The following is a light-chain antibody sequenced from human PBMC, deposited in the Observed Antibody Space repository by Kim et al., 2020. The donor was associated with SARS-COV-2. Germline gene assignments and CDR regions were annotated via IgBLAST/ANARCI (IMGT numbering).Light chain of an antibody. J-gene: IGKJ2*03. Sequence: RATLNCKSSQTNLYCSNNKNFFAWYPLNPEQPPLVLIYWASTRESGVPDRFCCSGSETDFTLTISRLQADDVAVYYCHQYYSSPPSFSQGTKLEI. CDR2: WAS. V-gene: IGKV4-1*01. CDR1: QTNLYCSNNKNF. CDR3: HQYYSSPPS.